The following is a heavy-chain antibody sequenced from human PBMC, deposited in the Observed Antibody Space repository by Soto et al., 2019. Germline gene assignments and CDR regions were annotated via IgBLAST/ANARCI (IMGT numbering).Heavy chain of an antibody. CDR3: AKNYFFDS. V-gene: IGHV3-48*01. CDR1: GFTFSSYS. J-gene: IGHJ4*02. CDR2: ISSTSATI. Sequence: PGGSLRLSCAASGFTFSSYSINWVRQAPGQGLEWISYISSTSATIYYAESVRGRFTVSRDNAKNTLFLLMNSLRADDTALYYCAKNYFFDSWGQGAPVTVSS.